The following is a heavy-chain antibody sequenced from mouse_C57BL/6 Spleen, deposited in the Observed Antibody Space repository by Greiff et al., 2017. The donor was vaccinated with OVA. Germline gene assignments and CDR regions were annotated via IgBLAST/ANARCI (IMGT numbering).Heavy chain of an antibody. Sequence: DVKLVESGGDLVKPGGSLKLSCAASGFTFSSYGMSWVRQTPDKRLEWVATISSGGSYTYYPDSVKGRFTISRDNAKNTLYLQMSSLKSEDTAMYYCARVKGDFDYWGQGTTLTVSS. CDR3: ARVKGDFDY. CDR2: ISSGGSYT. V-gene: IGHV5-6*02. J-gene: IGHJ2*01. CDR1: GFTFSSYG.